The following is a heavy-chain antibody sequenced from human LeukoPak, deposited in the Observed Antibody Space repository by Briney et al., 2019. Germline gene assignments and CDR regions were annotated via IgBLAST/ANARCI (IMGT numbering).Heavy chain of an antibody. CDR3: ARGLKH. Sequence: SETLSLTCAVYGGSFNGYYWSWIRQPPGKGLEWIGEINHSGSTNYNPSLKSRVTISVDTSKNQFSLKLSSVTAADTAVYYCARGLKHWGQGTLVTVSS. V-gene: IGHV4-34*01. CDR2: INHSGST. J-gene: IGHJ1*01. CDR1: GGSFNGYY.